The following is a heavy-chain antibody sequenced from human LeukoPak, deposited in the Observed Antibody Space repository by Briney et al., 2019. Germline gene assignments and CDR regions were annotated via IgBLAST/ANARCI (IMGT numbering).Heavy chain of an antibody. CDR2: INTDGSNT. D-gene: IGHD3-22*01. CDR3: VVWGEDRSGHRFDF. CDR1: GFTFDYYW. J-gene: IGHJ4*02. Sequence: GGSLRLSRAASGFTFDYYWMHWVRQAPGKGLMWVSRINTDGSNTHYADSVKGRFTISRDNAKNTLYLQMNGLRVEDTAVYYCVVWGEDRSGHRFDFSGQGTLVTVSS. V-gene: IGHV3-74*01.